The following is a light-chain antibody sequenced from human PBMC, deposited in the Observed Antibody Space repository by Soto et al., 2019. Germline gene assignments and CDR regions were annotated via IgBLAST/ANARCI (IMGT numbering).Light chain of an antibody. CDR2: HAS. CDR3: HQSYRTTQ. J-gene: IGKJ1*01. Sequence: DIRMTQSPATLPASVGDRVTITCRASQSISELLAWYQQKPGTAPKVLIYHASNLQSGVPSRFSGSGSGTDFTLTIISLQAEDFANYYCHQSYRTTQFGQGTKVDI. CDR1: QSISEL. V-gene: IGKV1-39*01.